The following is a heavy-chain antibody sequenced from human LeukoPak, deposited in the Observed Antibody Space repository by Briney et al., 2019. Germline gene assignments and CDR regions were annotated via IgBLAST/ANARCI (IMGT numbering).Heavy chain of an antibody. Sequence: GGSLRLSCAASGFTFSNEMNWVRQAPGKGLEWVSYISSSGSTIYYADSVKGRFTISRDNAKSSLYLQMNSLRAEDTAVYYCAELGITMIGGVWGKGTTVTISS. J-gene: IGHJ6*04. CDR2: ISSSGSTI. V-gene: IGHV3-48*03. CDR3: AELGITMIGGV. CDR1: GFTFSNE. D-gene: IGHD3-10*02.